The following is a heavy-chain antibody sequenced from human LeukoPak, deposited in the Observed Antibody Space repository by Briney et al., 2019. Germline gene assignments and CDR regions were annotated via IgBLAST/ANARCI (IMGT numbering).Heavy chain of an antibody. CDR2: ISVYNGNT. D-gene: IGHD1-26*01. V-gene: IGHV1-18*01. CDR3: ARDLGQWELPTRFDY. CDR1: GYSFSSYG. J-gene: IGHJ4*02. Sequence: ASVKVSCKASGYSFSSYGISWVRQAPGQGLEWMGWISVYNGNTNYAQKFQGRVTMTTDTSTSTAYMDLRSLRSDDTAVYYCARDLGQWELPTRFDYWGQGTLVTVSS.